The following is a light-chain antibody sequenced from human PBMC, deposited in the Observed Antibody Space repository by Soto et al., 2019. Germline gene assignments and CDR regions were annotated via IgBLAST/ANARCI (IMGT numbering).Light chain of an antibody. CDR2: DAS. Sequence: DIQMTQSPSSLSASVGDRVTITCQASQDISNYLNWYQQKPGKAPKLLIYDASNLETGVPSRFSGSGPGTDFTFTISSLQPEDIATYYCQQYDNLPYTFGQGTKLEIK. J-gene: IGKJ2*01. CDR1: QDISNY. CDR3: QQYDNLPYT. V-gene: IGKV1-33*01.